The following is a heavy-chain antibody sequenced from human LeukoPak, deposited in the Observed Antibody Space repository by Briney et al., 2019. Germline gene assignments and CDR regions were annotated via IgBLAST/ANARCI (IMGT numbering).Heavy chain of an antibody. Sequence: SQTLSLTCTVSGGSISSGSYYWSWIRQPAGKGLEWIGRIYTSGSTNYNPSLKSRVTISVDTSENQFSLKLTSVTAADTAVYYCATSGSYYRPFDYWGQGTLVTVSS. CDR1: GGSISSGSYY. CDR3: ATSGSYYRPFDY. J-gene: IGHJ4*02. CDR2: IYTSGST. V-gene: IGHV4-61*02. D-gene: IGHD1-26*01.